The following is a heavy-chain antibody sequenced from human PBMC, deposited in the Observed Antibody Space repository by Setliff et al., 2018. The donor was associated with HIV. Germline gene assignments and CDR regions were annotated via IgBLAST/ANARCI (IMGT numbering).Heavy chain of an antibody. D-gene: IGHD6-6*01. CDR1: GGSISSYY. CDR3: ARHSSSRRHDAFDI. CDR2: IYYSGST. J-gene: IGHJ3*02. Sequence: SETLSLTCTVSGGSISSYYWSWIRQLPGKGLEWSGYIYYSGSTNYNPSLKSRVTISVDTSKNQFSLKLSSVTAADTAVYYCARHSSSRRHDAFDIWGQGTMVTVSS. V-gene: IGHV4-59*08.